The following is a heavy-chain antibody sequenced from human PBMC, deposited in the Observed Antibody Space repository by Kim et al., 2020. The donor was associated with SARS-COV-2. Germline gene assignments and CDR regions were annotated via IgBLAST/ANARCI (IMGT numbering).Heavy chain of an antibody. CDR3: ARHAYSSTSFFDY. V-gene: IGHV4-59*08. CDR1: GGSISSYY. J-gene: IGHJ4*02. D-gene: IGHD2-2*01. CDR2: IYYSGSI. Sequence: SETLSLTCTVSGGSISSYYWSWIRQPPGKGLEWIGYIYYSGSINYNPSLKSRVTISVDTSKNQFSLKLSSVTAADTAVYYCARHAYSSTSFFDYWGQGTLVTVSS.